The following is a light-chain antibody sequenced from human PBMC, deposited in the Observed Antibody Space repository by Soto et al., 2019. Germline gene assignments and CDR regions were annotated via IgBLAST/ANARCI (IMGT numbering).Light chain of an antibody. J-gene: IGKJ5*01. V-gene: IGKV3-15*01. CDR3: QQYNNCSFIT. Sequence: EIVMTQSPATLSVSPGERATLSCRASQSVSSNLAWYQQKPGQAPRLLIYGASTRATGIPARFSGSGSGTEFTLTISSLQSEEFSVYYCQQYNNCSFITFGQGTRLEIK. CDR1: QSVSSN. CDR2: GAS.